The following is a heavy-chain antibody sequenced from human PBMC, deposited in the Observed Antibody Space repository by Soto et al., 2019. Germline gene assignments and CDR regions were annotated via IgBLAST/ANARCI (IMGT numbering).Heavy chain of an antibody. D-gene: IGHD3-9*01. J-gene: IGHJ6*02. CDR1: GGSFSGYY. Sequence: TSETLSLTCAVYGGSFSGYYWSWIRQPPGKGLEWIGEINHSGSTNYNPSLKSRVTISVDTSKNQFSLKLSSVTAADTAVYYCARGRAYYDILTGYYKNYYYGMDVWGQGTTVTVSS. CDR3: ARGRAYYDILTGYYKNYYYGMDV. V-gene: IGHV4-34*01. CDR2: INHSGST.